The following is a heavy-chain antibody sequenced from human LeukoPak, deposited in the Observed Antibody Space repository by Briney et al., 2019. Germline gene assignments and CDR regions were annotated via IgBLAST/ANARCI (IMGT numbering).Heavy chain of an antibody. CDR1: GVTFSSYS. CDR2: ISSSSSTI. Sequence: PGGALRLSCVDSGVTFSSYSMNSVRHAPGGGRGWVSYISSSSSTIYYADSVKGRFTISRDNAKNSLYLQMNSLRAEDTAVYYCARELELLVGRTRGFDPWGQGTLVTVSS. V-gene: IGHV3-48*01. CDR3: ARELELLVGRTRGFDP. D-gene: IGHD1-7*01. J-gene: IGHJ5*02.